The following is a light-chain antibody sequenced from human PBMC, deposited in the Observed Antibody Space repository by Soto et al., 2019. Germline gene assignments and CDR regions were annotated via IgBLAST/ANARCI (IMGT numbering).Light chain of an antibody. CDR1: SSDVGGYSL. CDR3: CSYAGISTLV. J-gene: IGLJ3*02. CDR2: EGS. V-gene: IGLV2-23*01. Sequence: QAVVTQPASVSGSPGQSITISCTGSSSDVGGYSLVSWYQQHPGKAPKLMIYEGSKRPSGVSNRFSASKSGNTASLTISGLQAEDEADYYCCSYAGISTLVFGGGTKLTVL.